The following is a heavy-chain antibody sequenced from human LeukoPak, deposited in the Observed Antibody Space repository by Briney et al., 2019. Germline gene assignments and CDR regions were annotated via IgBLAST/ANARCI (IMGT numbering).Heavy chain of an antibody. D-gene: IGHD3-10*01. CDR3: ARVVTMLRVRSDGKLGAFDI. V-gene: IGHV1-2*02. CDR1: GYTFTGSY. J-gene: IGHJ3*02. CDR2: IDPNSGGT. Sequence: GASVKVSCKASGYTFTGSYMHWVRQAPGQGPEWMGWIDPNSGGTKYEQKFQGRVTMTRDTSISTAYMELSRLKSDDTAVYFCARVVTMLRVRSDGKLGAFDIWGQGTMVTVSS.